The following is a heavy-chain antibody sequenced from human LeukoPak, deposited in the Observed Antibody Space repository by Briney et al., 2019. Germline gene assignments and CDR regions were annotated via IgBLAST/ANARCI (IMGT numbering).Heavy chain of an antibody. CDR3: ARDLESHFDY. CDR1: GGSISSYY. CDR2: IYYSGST. Sequence: SETLSLTCTVSGGSISSYYWSWIRQPPGKGLEWIGYIYYSGSTNYNPSLKSRVTISVDTSKNQFSLKLSSLTSEDTAVYYCARDLESHFDYWGQGTLVTVSS. V-gene: IGHV4-59*01. D-gene: IGHD5-24*01. J-gene: IGHJ4*02.